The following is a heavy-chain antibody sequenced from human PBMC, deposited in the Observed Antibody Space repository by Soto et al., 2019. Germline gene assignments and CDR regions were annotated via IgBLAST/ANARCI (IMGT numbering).Heavy chain of an antibody. CDR2: INAGNGNT. J-gene: IGHJ3*02. D-gene: IGHD1-26*01. CDR3: ARETGGSYYKAFDI. V-gene: IGHV1-3*01. CDR1: GYTFTSYA. Sequence: QVQLVQSGAEVKKPGASVKVSCKASGYTFTSYAMHWVRQAPGQRLEWMGWINAGNGNTKYSQKFQGRVTITRDTSASTADMELSSLRSEDTAVYYCARETGGSYYKAFDIWGQGTMVTVSS.